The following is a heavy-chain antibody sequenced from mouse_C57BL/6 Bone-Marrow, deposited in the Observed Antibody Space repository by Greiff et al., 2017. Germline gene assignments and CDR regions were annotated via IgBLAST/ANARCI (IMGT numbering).Heavy chain of an antibody. CDR2: ISSGGSYT. CDR3: ARHGITTVVAPAWCAY. Sequence: EVQGVESGGGLVKPGGSLKLSCAASGFTFSSYAMSWVRQTPDKRLEWVATISSGGSYTYYPDTVKGRFTITRDNAKNTLYLQMSSLKSEDAAMYYCARHGITTVVAPAWCAYWGKGTLVTVSA. J-gene: IGHJ3*01. D-gene: IGHD1-1*01. CDR1: GFTFSSYA. V-gene: IGHV5-6*01.